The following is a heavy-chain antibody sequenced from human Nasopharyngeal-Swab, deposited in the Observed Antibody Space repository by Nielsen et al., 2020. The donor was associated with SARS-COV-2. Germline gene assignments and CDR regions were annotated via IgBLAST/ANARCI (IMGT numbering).Heavy chain of an antibody. J-gene: IGHJ5*02. CDR2: IKQDGSEK. V-gene: IGHV3-7*01. CDR3: AREAATRPTNWFDP. Sequence: VRQAPGKGLEWVANIKQDGSEKYYVDSVKGRFTISRDNAENSLYLQMNSLRAEDTAVYYCAREAATRPTNWFDPWGQGTLVTVSS. D-gene: IGHD2-15*01.